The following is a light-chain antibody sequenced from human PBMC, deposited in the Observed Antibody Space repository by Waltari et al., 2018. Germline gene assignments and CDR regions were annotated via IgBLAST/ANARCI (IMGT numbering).Light chain of an antibody. CDR1: SSDVGAYNY. CDR2: DVS. CDR3: SSYISSSTLEL. V-gene: IGLV2-14*03. J-gene: IGLJ2*01. Sequence: ALPPPASVSGSPGPSLTISCTGTSSDVGAYNYVSWYQQHPGKAPKLMIFDVSNRPSGVSNRFSCSKSGNTASLTISGLQAEDEAGYYCSSYISSSTLELFGGGT.